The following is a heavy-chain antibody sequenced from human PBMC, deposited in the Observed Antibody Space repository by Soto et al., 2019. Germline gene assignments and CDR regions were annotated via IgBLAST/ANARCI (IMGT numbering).Heavy chain of an antibody. J-gene: IGHJ4*02. CDR3: ASGLQLARRRRNTGTSG. Sequence: QVQLVQSGAEVKKPESSVKVSCKAPGGTFSTYAISWVRQAPGQGLEWMGGIIPMFGTTNYAQRVQDRDTITADESMTTVYMWLTGLRSQEPAVHFCASGLQLARRRRNTGTSGWGQGTLVMVSS. CDR2: IIPMFGTT. V-gene: IGHV1-69*12. D-gene: IGHD5-18*01. CDR1: GGTFSTYA.